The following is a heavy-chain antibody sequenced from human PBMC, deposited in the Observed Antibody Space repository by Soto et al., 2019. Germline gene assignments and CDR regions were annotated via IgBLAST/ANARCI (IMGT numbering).Heavy chain of an antibody. CDR3: ARDRDWNDGGYGY. Sequence: EVQLVESGGGLVQPGGSLRLSCAASGFTFSSYWMSWVRQAPGKGLECVANIKQDGSEKYYVDSVKGRFTISRDNAKNSLYLQMNSLRAEDTAVYYCARDRDWNDGGYGYWGQGTLVTVSS. J-gene: IGHJ4*02. CDR1: GFTFSSYW. V-gene: IGHV3-7*05. D-gene: IGHD1-1*01. CDR2: IKQDGSEK.